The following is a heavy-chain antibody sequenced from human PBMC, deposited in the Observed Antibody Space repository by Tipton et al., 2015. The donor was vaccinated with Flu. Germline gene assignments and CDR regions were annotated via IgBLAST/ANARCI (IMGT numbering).Heavy chain of an antibody. CDR1: GGSISSYY. CDR3: ARQGGYSSSSSYYYGMDV. J-gene: IGHJ6*02. Sequence: TLSLTCTVSGGSISSYYWSWIRQPPGKGLEWIGYIYYSGSTNYNTSLKSRVTISVDTSKNQFSLKLSSVTAADTAVYYCARQGGYSSSSSYYYGMDVWGQGTTVTVSS. V-gene: IGHV4-59*08. CDR2: IYYSGST. D-gene: IGHD6-6*01.